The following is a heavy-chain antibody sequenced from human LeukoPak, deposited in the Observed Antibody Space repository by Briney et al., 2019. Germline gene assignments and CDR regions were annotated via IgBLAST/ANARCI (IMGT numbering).Heavy chain of an antibody. J-gene: IGHJ5*02. CDR1: GYSFTSYW. Sequence: PGESLKISCKGSGYSFTSYWIGWVRQMPGKGLEWMGIIYPGDSDTRYSPPFQGQVTISADKSISTAYLQWSSLKASDTAMYYCARQLGPAAMRNWFDPWGQGTLVTVSS. CDR3: ARQLGPAAMRNWFDP. CDR2: IYPGDSDT. V-gene: IGHV5-51*01. D-gene: IGHD2-2*01.